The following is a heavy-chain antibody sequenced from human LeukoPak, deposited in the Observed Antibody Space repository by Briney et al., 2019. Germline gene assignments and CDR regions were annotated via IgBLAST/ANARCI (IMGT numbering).Heavy chain of an antibody. D-gene: IGHD3-10*01. V-gene: IGHV1-18*01. CDR3: AGEGPRRYYGSGSGSYFDY. CDR2: ISAYNGNT. J-gene: IGHJ4*02. Sequence: GASVKVSCKASGYTFTSYGISWVRQAPGQGLEWMGWISAYNGNTNYAQKLQGRVTMTTDTSTSTAYMELRSLRSDDTAVYYCAGEGPRRYYGSGSGSYFDYWGQGTLVTVSS. CDR1: GYTFTSYG.